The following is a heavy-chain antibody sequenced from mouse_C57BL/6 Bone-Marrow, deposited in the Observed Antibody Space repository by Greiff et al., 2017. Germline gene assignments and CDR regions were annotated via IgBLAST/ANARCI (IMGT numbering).Heavy chain of an antibody. CDR1: GYAFTNYL. CDR3: AREYDYDGYYFDY. J-gene: IGHJ2*01. Sequence: QVQLQQSGAELVRPGTSVKVFCKASGYAFTNYLIEWVKQRPGQGLEWIGVINPGSGGTNYNEKFKGKATLTADKSSSTAYMQLSSLTSEDSAVYFCAREYDYDGYYFDYWGQGTTLTVSS. D-gene: IGHD2-4*01. CDR2: INPGSGGT. V-gene: IGHV1-54*01.